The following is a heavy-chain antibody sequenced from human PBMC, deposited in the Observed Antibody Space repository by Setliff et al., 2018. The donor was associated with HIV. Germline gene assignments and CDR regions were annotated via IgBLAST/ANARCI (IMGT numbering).Heavy chain of an antibody. CDR1: GYTSTNYY. Sequence: GASVKVSCKASGYTSTNYYMHWVRQAPGQGLEWMGIINPSDGRTSYAQKFQGRVTMTRDTSTSTVYMEVSSLRSEDTAVYYCARDSNLYTTSITAGPYYFDFWGQGTLVTVSS. CDR3: ARDSNLYTTSITAGPYYFDF. V-gene: IGHV1-46*01. CDR2: INPSDGRT. J-gene: IGHJ4*02. D-gene: IGHD6-13*01.